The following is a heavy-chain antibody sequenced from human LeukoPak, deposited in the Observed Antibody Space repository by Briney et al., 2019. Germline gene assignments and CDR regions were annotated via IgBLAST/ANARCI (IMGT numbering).Heavy chain of an antibody. J-gene: IGHJ4*02. D-gene: IGHD5-24*01. CDR2: ITGSGGGT. CDR3: AESVTGDGYSYFDY. CDR1: GFTFSSYA. Sequence: PGGSLRLSCAASGFTFSSYAMSWVRQAPGKGLEWVPAITGSGGGTYYADSVKGRFTISRDNSKNTLYLQMNSLRAEDTAVYYCAESVTGDGYSYFDYWGQGTLVTVSS. V-gene: IGHV3-23*01.